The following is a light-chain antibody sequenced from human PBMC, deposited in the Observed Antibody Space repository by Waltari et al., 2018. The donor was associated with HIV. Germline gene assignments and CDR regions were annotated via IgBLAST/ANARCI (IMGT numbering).Light chain of an antibody. V-gene: IGKV3-20*01. J-gene: IGKJ1*01. CDR2: GAS. CDR1: QSVTSNY. CDR3: QHYGTSPWT. Sequence: DIVLTQSPVTLSLSPGEKATLSCRASQSVTSNYIAWFQQKPGKAPRLLIYGASSSAAGIPDRFSCGGSGTDFTLTISRLDPEDFAVYYCQHYGTSPWTFGQGTKVDIK.